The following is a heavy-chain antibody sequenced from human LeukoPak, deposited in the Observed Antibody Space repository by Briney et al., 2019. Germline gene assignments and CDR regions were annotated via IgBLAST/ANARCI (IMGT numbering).Heavy chain of an antibody. CDR1: GFTFSSYG. V-gene: IGHV3-30*02. CDR3: AKASADFWSGYRPGYMDV. Sequence: GGSLRLSYAASGFTFSSYGMHWVRQAPGKGLEWVAFIRYDGSNKYYADSVKGRFTISRDNSKNTLYLQMNSLRAEDTAVYYCAKASADFWSGYRPGYMDVWGKGTTVTVSS. CDR2: IRYDGSNK. J-gene: IGHJ6*03. D-gene: IGHD3-3*01.